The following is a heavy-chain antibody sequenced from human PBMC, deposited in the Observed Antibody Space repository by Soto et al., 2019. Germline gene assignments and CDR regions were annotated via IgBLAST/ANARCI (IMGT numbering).Heavy chain of an antibody. D-gene: IGHD1-26*01. CDR1: GGSINNYF. J-gene: IGHJ4*02. CDR3: ARQKILGATFFDS. CDR2: ISYSGIT. Sequence: SETLSLTCTVSGGSINNYFWSWIRQPPGKGLEWIAYISYSGITHYSPSLESRATISVDTSKNQFFLKLTSMTAADTAVYYCARQKILGATFFDSWGQGILVTVSS. V-gene: IGHV4-59*08.